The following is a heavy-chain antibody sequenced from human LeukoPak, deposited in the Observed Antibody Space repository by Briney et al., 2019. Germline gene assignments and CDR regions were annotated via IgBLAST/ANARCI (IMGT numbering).Heavy chain of an antibody. CDR1: GFTFSTHS. CDR3: ARPAAGYCSSAGCHWDS. Sequence: GGSLRLSCAASGFTFSTHSMYWVRQAPGKGLEWVSSISASSNFIHYAESVRGRFTISRDNAKNSLYLQMNSLGAQDTAVYYCARPAAGYCSSAGCHWDSWGQGTLVTVCS. D-gene: IGHD2-2*01. CDR2: ISASSNFI. V-gene: IGHV3-21*01. J-gene: IGHJ4*02.